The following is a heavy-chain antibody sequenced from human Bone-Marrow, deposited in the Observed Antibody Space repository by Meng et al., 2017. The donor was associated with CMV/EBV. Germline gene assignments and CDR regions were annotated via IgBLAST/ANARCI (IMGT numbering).Heavy chain of an antibody. CDR2: IRNNGRTV. D-gene: IGHD6-13*01. Sequence: GGSLRLSCAASGFTFSDYYMSWIRQAPGKGLQWVSYIRNNGRTVDSADSVKGRFTISRDNAKNSLFLHMNSLRAEDTAIYYCARHRAAASPDAFDIWGQGTRVTVSS. V-gene: IGHV3-11*01. J-gene: IGHJ3*02. CDR1: GFTFSDYY. CDR3: ARHRAAASPDAFDI.